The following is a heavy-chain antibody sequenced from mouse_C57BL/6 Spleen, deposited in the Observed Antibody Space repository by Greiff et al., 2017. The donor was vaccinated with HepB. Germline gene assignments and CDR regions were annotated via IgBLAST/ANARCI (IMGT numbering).Heavy chain of an antibody. Sequence: VQLQQPGAELVKPGASVKMSCKASGYTFTSYWITWVRQRPGQGLEWIGDIYPGSGSTNYNEKFKGKATLTVDTSSSTAYMQLSRLTSEDAAVDYCAGLRSFAWFAYWGHGTLVTVSA. V-gene: IGHV1-55*01. CDR2: IYPGSGST. CDR3: AGLRSFAWFAY. CDR1: GYTFTSYW. J-gene: IGHJ3*01. D-gene: IGHD1-1*01.